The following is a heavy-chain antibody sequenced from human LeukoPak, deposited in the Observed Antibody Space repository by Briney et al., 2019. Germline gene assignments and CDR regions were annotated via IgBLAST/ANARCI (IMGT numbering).Heavy chain of an antibody. J-gene: IGHJ4*01. D-gene: IGHD6-25*01. V-gene: IGHV4-34*01. CDR1: GGSFSGYY. CDR3: AKSGGYGLIDY. Sequence: SETLSLTCAVYGGSFSGYYWSWIRQPPGKGLEWIGEINHSGSTNYNPSLKSRDTISIDTSKNQVSLKMSSVTAADTAVYYCAKSGGYGLIDYWGQGTLVTVSS. CDR2: INHSGST.